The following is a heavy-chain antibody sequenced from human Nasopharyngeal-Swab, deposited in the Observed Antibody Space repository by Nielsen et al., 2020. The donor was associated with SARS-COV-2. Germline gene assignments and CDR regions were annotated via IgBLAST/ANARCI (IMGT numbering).Heavy chain of an antibody. CDR1: GYTFTSYG. CDR2: IIPIFGTA. Sequence: SVKVSCKASGYTFTSYGISWVRQAPGQGLEWMGGIIPIFGTANYAQKFQGRVTITADESTSTAYMELSSLRSEDTAVYYCARDGLLGYCTNGVCPNYYYGMDVWGQGTTVTVSS. J-gene: IGHJ6*02. CDR3: ARDGLLGYCTNGVCPNYYYGMDV. D-gene: IGHD2-8*01. V-gene: IGHV1-69*13.